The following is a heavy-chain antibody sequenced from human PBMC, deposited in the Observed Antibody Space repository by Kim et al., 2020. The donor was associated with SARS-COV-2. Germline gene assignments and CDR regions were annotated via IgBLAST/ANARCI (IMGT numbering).Heavy chain of an antibody. Sequence: SETLSLTCTVSGGSISSSSYYWGWIRQPPGKGLEWIGSIYYSGSTYYNPSLKSRVTISVDTSKNQFSLKLSSVTAADTAVYYCARSFDTVTTVDYWGQGTLVTVSS. V-gene: IGHV4-39*01. CDR2: IYYSGST. J-gene: IGHJ4*02. CDR3: ARSFDTVTTVDY. D-gene: IGHD4-17*01. CDR1: GGSISSSSYY.